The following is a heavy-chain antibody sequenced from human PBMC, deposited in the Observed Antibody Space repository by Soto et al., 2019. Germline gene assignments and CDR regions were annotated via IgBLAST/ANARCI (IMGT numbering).Heavy chain of an antibody. CDR3: ARARGADRPNWFDP. D-gene: IGHD3-10*01. CDR1: GYSISGGYH. V-gene: IGHV4-38-2*01. CDR2: IFRSGAT. J-gene: IGHJ5*02. Sequence: AETLSLTCGFSGYSISGGYHCGWIRHPPGKGLEWIASIFRSGATHYNPSLKSRVTVSVDTSKNQFSLKLSSVTAADTATYYCARARGADRPNWFDPWGQGIQVTVSS.